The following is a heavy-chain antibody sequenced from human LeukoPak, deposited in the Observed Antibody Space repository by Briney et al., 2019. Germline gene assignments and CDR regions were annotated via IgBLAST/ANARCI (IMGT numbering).Heavy chain of an antibody. CDR2: IYPYDSDA. V-gene: IGHV5-51*01. CDR1: GYSSSTYW. J-gene: IGHJ6*03. CDR3: ARFYSYYYYIDV. D-gene: IGHD4-11*01. Sequence: GESLKISCQWSGYSSSTYWIGWGRQMPGKGLEWMGIIYPYDSDARYSPSFQGQVTISADKSISTAYLQWSSLKASDPAIYYCARFYSYYYYIDVWGNGTTVTVSS.